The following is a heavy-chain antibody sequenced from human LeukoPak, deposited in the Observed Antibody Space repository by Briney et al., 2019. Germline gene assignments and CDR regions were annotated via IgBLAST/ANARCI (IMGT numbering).Heavy chain of an antibody. CDR1: GFTFSNYA. CDR2: IGGGGRTT. V-gene: IGHV3-23*01. Sequence: GGSLRLSCAASGFTFSNYAMSWVRQAPGKGLEWVSAIGGGGRTTYYADSVKGRFTISRDNSKNTLYLQMNSLRAEDTAVYSCAKGAGFSSSWYFDYWGQGTLVTVSS. J-gene: IGHJ4*02. D-gene: IGHD6-13*01. CDR3: AKGAGFSSSWYFDY.